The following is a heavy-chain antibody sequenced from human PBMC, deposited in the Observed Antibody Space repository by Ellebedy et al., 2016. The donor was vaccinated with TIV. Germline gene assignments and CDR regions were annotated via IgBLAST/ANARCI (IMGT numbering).Heavy chain of an antibody. Sequence: GESLKISCAASGFTFSSYAMSWVRQAPGKGPEWVSGITASGDRSFYADSVRGRFTLSRDNSKNTLSLQMHNLRAEDTGVYYCAKEAAPTGIPYFDYWGQGSQVTVSP. J-gene: IGHJ4*02. V-gene: IGHV3-23*01. D-gene: IGHD1-14*01. CDR1: GFTFSSYA. CDR3: AKEAAPTGIPYFDY. CDR2: ITASGDRS.